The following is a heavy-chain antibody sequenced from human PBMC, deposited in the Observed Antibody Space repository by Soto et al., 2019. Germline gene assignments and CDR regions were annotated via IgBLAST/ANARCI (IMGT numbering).Heavy chain of an antibody. J-gene: IGHJ6*01. V-gene: IGHV1-69*01. CDR3: ARPPVTGTPTGERKHNYYYYGIDV. Sequence: QVHLVQSGAEVQKPGSSVKVSCKASGGTFSSYAISWVRQAPGQGLEWMGGIIPIFGTANYAQKCQGRVTMTADESTSTANMELSSLRSEDTDVYYCARPPVTGTPTGERKHNYYYYGIDVWGQGTTVTVSS. CDR1: GGTFSSYA. D-gene: IGHD1-1*01. CDR2: IIPIFGTA.